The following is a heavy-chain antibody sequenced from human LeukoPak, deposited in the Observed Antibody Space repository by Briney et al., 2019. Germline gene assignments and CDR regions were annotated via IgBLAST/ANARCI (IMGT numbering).Heavy chain of an antibody. CDR2: IKQDGSEK. V-gene: IGHV3-7*01. CDR3: ARDPTHYYVSSGYQRDY. D-gene: IGHD3-22*01. CDR1: GFTFSSYW. Sequence: GGSLRLSCAASGFTFSSYWMSWVRQAPGKGLEWVANIKQDGSEKYYVDSVKGRFTISRDNAKNSLYLQMNSLRAEDTAVYYCARDPTHYYVSSGYQRDYWGQGTLVTVSS. J-gene: IGHJ4*02.